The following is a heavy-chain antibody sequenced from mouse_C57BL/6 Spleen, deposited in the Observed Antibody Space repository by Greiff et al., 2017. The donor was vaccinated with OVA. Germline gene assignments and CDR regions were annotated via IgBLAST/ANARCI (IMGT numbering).Heavy chain of an antibody. CDR3: SYYYGSSSGYWYFDV. J-gene: IGHJ1*03. Sequence: VQLQQSGPELVKPGASVKISCKASGYAFSSSWMNWVKQRPGKGLEWIGRIYPGDGDTNYNGKFKGKATLTADKSSSTAYMQLSSLTSEDSAVYFCSYYYGSSSGYWYFDVWGTGTTVTVSS. D-gene: IGHD1-1*01. V-gene: IGHV1-82*01. CDR1: GYAFSSSW. CDR2: IYPGDGDT.